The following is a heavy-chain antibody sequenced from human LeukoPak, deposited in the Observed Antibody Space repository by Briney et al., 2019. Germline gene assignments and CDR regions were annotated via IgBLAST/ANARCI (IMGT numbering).Heavy chain of an antibody. J-gene: IGHJ4*02. Sequence: GRSLRLSCAASGFTFSSYAMHWVRQAPGKGLEWVAVISYDGSNKYYADSVKGRFTISRDNSKNTLYLQMNSLRAEDTAIYYCAKDGQWLVPTFDYWGQGTLVTVSS. D-gene: IGHD6-19*01. CDR2: ISYDGSNK. CDR3: AKDGQWLVPTFDY. V-gene: IGHV3-30-3*01. CDR1: GFTFSSYA.